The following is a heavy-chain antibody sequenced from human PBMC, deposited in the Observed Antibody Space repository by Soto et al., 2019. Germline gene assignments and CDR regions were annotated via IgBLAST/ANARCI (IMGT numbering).Heavy chain of an antibody. J-gene: IGHJ4*02. CDR3: ARRNRKSEYSGYGDY. D-gene: IGHD5-12*01. Sequence: PSETLSLTCAVYGVSFSGYYWSWIRQPPGKGLEWIGEINHSGSTNYNPSLKSRVTISVDTSKNQFSLKLSSVTAADTAVYYCARRNRKSEYSGYGDYWGQGTLVTVSS. CDR1: GVSFSGYY. V-gene: IGHV4-34*01. CDR2: INHSGST.